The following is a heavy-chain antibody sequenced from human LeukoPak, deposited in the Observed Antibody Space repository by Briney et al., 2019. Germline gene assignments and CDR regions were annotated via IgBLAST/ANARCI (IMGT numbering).Heavy chain of an antibody. J-gene: IGHJ4*02. D-gene: IGHD5-12*01. CDR1: GLTFSSYA. V-gene: IGHV3-23*01. CDR3: AKDLIEGYSGYGHFDY. Sequence: PGGSLRLSCAASGLTFSSYAMSWVRQAPGKGLEWVSAIGGSGGSTYYADPVKGRFTISRDNSKNTLYLQMNSLRAEDTAVYCCAKDLIEGYSGYGHFDYWGQGTLVTVSS. CDR2: IGGSGGST.